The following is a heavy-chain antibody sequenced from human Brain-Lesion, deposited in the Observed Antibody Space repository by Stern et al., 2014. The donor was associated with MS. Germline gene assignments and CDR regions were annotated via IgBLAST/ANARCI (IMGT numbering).Heavy chain of an antibody. CDR3: ARDVCGGGSCYYPQTRYYYGMDV. J-gene: IGHJ6*01. CDR1: GFTLSSYW. CDR2: IKRDGSEE. V-gene: IGHV3-7*01. D-gene: IGHD2-15*01. Sequence: VQLVESGGGLVQPGGSLRLSCAASGFTLSSYWMTWVRQAPGKGLAWVANIKRDGSEEYYVDSVKGRFTISRDNAKGSLFLKMNSLRAEDTAVYYCARDVCGGGSCYYPQTRYYYGMDVWGQGTTVTVSS.